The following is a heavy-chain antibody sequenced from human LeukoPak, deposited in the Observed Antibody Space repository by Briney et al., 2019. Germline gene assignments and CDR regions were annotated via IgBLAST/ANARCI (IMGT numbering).Heavy chain of an antibody. J-gene: IGHJ6*03. Sequence: PSETLSLTCTVSDDSITIHYWTWIRQPPGKGLEWIGYIDHTGSTNYNPSLNSRVTISRDTSKNHFSLELTSATAADTAVYFCARGRVSSNTWYSTYYYYFYMDVWGKGTTVTVSS. CDR3: ARGRVSSNTWYSTYYYYFYMDV. CDR1: DDSITIHY. CDR2: IDHTGST. D-gene: IGHD6-13*01. V-gene: IGHV4-59*11.